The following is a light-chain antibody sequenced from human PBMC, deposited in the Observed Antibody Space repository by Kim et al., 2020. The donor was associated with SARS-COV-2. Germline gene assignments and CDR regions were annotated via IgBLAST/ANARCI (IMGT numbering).Light chain of an antibody. J-gene: IGKJ2*03. CDR2: WAS. Sequence: DIVMTQSPDSLAVSLGERATINCKSSQSVLYSSNNKNYLAWYQQKPGQPPKLLIYWASTRESGVPDRFSGSGSGTDFTLTISSLQAEDVAVYYCQQYYGTSYSFGQGTKLEI. V-gene: IGKV4-1*01. CDR3: QQYYGTSYS. CDR1: QSVLYSSNNKNY.